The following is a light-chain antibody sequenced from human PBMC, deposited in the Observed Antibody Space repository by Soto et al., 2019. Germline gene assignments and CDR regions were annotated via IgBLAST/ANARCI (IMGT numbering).Light chain of an antibody. Sequence: EIVLTQSPATLSLSPGDRATLSCRASQSVSSYLAWYQQKPGQAPRLLIYDASNRATGIPARFSGSGSETDFTLTITSLEPEDFAVYYCQQRSTWITFGQGTRLEIK. CDR1: QSVSSY. CDR3: QQRSTWIT. J-gene: IGKJ5*01. V-gene: IGKV3-11*01. CDR2: DAS.